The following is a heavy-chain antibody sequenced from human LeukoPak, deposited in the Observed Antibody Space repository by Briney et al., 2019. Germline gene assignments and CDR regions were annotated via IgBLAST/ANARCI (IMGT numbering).Heavy chain of an antibody. V-gene: IGHV4-59*01. D-gene: IGHD5-18*01. CDR1: GVSINGYY. Sequence: PSETLSLTCTVSGVSINGYYWNWIRQPPGKGLEWIGYIYFGGSTSYNPSLKSRVTMSVDTSRNQFSLKLSSVTAADTAVYYCARGEALVSNYGMDVWAKGTTVTVSS. CDR2: IYFGGST. CDR3: ARGEALVSNYGMDV. J-gene: IGHJ6*04.